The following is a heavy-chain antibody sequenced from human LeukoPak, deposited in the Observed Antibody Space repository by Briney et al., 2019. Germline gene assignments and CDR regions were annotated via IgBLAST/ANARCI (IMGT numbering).Heavy chain of an antibody. CDR2: INHSGST. Sequence: SETLSLTCAVYGGSFSGYYWSWIRQPPGKGLEWIGEINHSGSTNYNPSLKSRVTISVDTSKNQFSLMLSSVTAADTAVYYCAPYCSSTSCYPTWGQGTLVTVSS. V-gene: IGHV4-34*01. CDR3: APYCSSTSCYPT. D-gene: IGHD2-2*01. CDR1: GGSFSGYY. J-gene: IGHJ5*02.